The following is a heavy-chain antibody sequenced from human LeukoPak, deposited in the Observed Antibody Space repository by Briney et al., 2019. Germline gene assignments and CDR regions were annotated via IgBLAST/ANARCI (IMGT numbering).Heavy chain of an antibody. J-gene: IGHJ3*02. Sequence: GASVKVSCKASGYTFTSYYIHWVRQAPGQGLEWVGIINPSGGSTTYGQKFQGRVTMTRDTSTSTVYMELSSLRSEDTAVYYCATAPRLRFLEWSLGVADAFDIWGQGTMVTVSS. D-gene: IGHD3-3*01. V-gene: IGHV1-46*01. CDR2: INPSGGST. CDR3: ATAPRLRFLEWSLGVADAFDI. CDR1: GYTFTSYY.